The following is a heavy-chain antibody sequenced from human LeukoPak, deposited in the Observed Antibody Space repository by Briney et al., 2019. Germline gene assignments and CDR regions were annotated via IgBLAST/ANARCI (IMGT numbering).Heavy chain of an antibody. J-gene: IGHJ4*02. CDR2: VSTNGGST. Sequence: AGGSLRLPCAASGFTFSSYAMHWVRQAPGKGLEYVSAVSTNGGSTYYANSVKGRFTISRDNSKNTLYLQMGSVRAEDMAVYYCARWGSTSCYDYWGQGTLVTVSS. CDR1: GFTFSSYA. D-gene: IGHD2-2*01. V-gene: IGHV3-64*01. CDR3: ARWGSTSCYDY.